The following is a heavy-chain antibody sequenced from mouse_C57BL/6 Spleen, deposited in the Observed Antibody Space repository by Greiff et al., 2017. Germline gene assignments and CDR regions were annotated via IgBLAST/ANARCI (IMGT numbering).Heavy chain of an antibody. V-gene: IGHV1-4*01. CDR2: INPSSGDT. D-gene: IGHD1-1*01. Sequence: QVQLQQSGAELARPGASVKMSCKASGYTFTSYTMHWVKQRPGQGLEWIGYINPSSGDTKYNQKFKDKATLTADKSSSTAYMQLSSLTSADSAVYYCARGCYYVFLYAMDYWGQGTSVTVSS. CDR3: ARGCYYVFLYAMDY. CDR1: GYTFTSYT. J-gene: IGHJ4*01.